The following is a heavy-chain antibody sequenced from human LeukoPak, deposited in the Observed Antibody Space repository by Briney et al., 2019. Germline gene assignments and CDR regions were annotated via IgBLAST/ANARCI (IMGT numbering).Heavy chain of an antibody. V-gene: IGHV1-18*01. CDR3: ARDPDIVVVPAADI. J-gene: IGHJ4*02. CDR2: ISAYNGNT. CDR1: GYTFTSYG. D-gene: IGHD2-2*01. Sequence: GASVKVSYKASGYTFTSYGISWVRQAPGQGLEWMGWISAYNGNTNYAQKLQGRVTMTTDTSTSTAYMELRSLRSDDTAVYYCARDPDIVVVPAADIWGQGTLVTVSS.